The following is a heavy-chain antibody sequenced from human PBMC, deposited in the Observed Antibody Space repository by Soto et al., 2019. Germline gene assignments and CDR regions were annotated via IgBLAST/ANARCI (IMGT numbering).Heavy chain of an antibody. CDR3: AREGDYGMDV. J-gene: IGHJ6*02. V-gene: IGHV3-21*06. CDR1: GFTFTSYT. CDR2: ITSSSDYI. Sequence: GGSLRLSCAASGFTFTSYTINWFRQAPGKGLEWVSFITSSSDYIYYADSVMGRFTISRDAATNLVLLQMNSLRAEDTAMYYCAREGDYGMDVWGQGTTVT.